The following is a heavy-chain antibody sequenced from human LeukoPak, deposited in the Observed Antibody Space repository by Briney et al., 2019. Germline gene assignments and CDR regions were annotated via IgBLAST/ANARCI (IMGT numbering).Heavy chain of an antibody. Sequence: PSETLSLTCTASGGSISSSSSYWGWIRQPPGKGLEWIGSIRYSGKTYYNPSLKSRVTMSVDTSKNQFSLRLSSVTAADTAVYSCARHYYDSSGSAYYFDYWGQGTLVTVSS. V-gene: IGHV4-39*01. D-gene: IGHD3-22*01. CDR3: ARHYYDSSGSAYYFDY. J-gene: IGHJ4*02. CDR2: IRYSGKT. CDR1: GGSISSSSSY.